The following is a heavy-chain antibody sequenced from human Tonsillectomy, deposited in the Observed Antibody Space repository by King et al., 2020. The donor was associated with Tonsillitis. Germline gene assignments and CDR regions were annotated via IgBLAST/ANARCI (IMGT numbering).Heavy chain of an antibody. Sequence: VQLVESGGGLVQPGGSLRLSCAASGFMFSNYWMSWVRQAPGKGLEWVANIKQDGSEKYHVDSVKGRFSISRDNAKNSLYLQMNSLRVDDTAVYYCARVDTVMGHHYYGMDVWGQGTTVAVSS. J-gene: IGHJ6*02. CDR2: IKQDGSEK. CDR1: GFMFSNYW. D-gene: IGHD5-18*01. V-gene: IGHV3-7*03. CDR3: ARVDTVMGHHYYGMDV.